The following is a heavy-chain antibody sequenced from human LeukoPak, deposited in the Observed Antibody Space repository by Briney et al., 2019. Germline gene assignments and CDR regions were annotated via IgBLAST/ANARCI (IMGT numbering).Heavy chain of an antibody. D-gene: IGHD5-24*01. Sequence: ASVKVSCKASGYTFTAYYMHWVRQAPGQGLEWMGRINPNSGGTNYAQKFQGWVTMTRDTSISTAYMELSRLRSDDTAVYYCAREVLQYRGYGMDVWGQGTTVTVSS. CDR2: INPNSGGT. CDR1: GYTFTAYY. J-gene: IGHJ6*02. CDR3: AREVLQYRGYGMDV. V-gene: IGHV1-2*04.